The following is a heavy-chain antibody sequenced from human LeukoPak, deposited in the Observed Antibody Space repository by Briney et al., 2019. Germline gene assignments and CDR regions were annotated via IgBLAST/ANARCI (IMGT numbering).Heavy chain of an antibody. J-gene: IGHJ4*02. D-gene: IGHD3-22*01. V-gene: IGHV4-34*01. CDR1: GFIFSSYW. CDR2: INHSGST. CDR3: ARHAYYDSSGYHYYFDY. Sequence: PGGSLRLSCVASGFIFSSYWMSWVRQAPGKGLEWIGEINHSGSTNYNPSLKSRVTISVDTSKNQFSLKLSSVTAADTAVYYCARHAYYDSSGYHYYFDYWGQGTLVTVSS.